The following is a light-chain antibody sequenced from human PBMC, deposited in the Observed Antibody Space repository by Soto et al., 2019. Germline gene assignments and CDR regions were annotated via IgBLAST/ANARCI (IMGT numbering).Light chain of an antibody. Sequence: QSALTQPASVSGSPGQSVTISCTGTNSDIGTYEYVSWYQQRPSRAPKLIIYEVSNRPSGISSRFSASKSGNTASLTISGLQTEDEADYYCSSYTSGSILVIFGGGTKVTVL. CDR1: NSDIGTYEY. J-gene: IGLJ2*01. V-gene: IGLV2-14*01. CDR3: SSYTSGSILVI. CDR2: EVS.